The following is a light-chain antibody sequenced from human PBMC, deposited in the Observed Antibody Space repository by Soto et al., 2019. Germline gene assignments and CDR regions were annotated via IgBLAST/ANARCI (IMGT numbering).Light chain of an antibody. CDR1: QIVRTN. CDR2: AAS. J-gene: IGKJ1*01. V-gene: IGKV3-15*01. CDR3: QEYNNWPSWT. Sequence: EIVMTQSPATLSGSPGERSTLSCVSSQIVRTNLAWYQQKPGQAPRLLIYAASTRATDIPARFSGSGSGTEFTLTISSLQSEDFAVYYCQEYNNWPSWTFGQGTKVDI.